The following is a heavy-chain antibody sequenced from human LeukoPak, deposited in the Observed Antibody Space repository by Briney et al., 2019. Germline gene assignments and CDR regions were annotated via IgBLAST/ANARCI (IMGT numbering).Heavy chain of an antibody. CDR1: GGSISSYY. Sequence: SETLSLTCTVSGGSISSYYWSWIRQPPGKGLECIGYIYYSGSTNYNPSLKSRVTISVDTSKNQFSLKLSSVTAADTAVYYCARADSSIAAPGGMDVWGQGTTVTVSS. D-gene: IGHD6-6*01. J-gene: IGHJ6*02. CDR2: IYYSGST. CDR3: ARADSSIAAPGGMDV. V-gene: IGHV4-59*01.